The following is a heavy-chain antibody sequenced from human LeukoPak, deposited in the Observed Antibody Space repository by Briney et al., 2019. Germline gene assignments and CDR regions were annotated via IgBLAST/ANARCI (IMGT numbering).Heavy chain of an antibody. Sequence: PSETLSLTCTVSGGSTSSYYWSWIRQPPGKGLEWIGYIYYSGSTNHNPSLKSRVTISVDTSKNQFSLKLSSVTAADTAVYYCARGNLVDYWGQGTLVTVSS. D-gene: IGHD4-11*01. CDR3: ARGNLVDY. CDR1: GGSTSSYY. V-gene: IGHV4-59*01. J-gene: IGHJ4*02. CDR2: IYYSGST.